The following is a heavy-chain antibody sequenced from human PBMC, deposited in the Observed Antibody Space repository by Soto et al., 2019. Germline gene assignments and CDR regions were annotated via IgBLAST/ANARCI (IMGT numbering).Heavy chain of an antibody. Sequence: QVRVVQSGAEVKKPGASVKVSCKTSGYTFTDYDINWVRQAPRQVLEWMGWVSPDHGNAGYAQQFQGRVTMTSDTSISTVFMELTNLRSEDTAVYYCAVTTGYWGQGTKVTVSS. CDR3: AVTTGY. V-gene: IGHV1-8*01. J-gene: IGHJ4*02. CDR1: GYTFTDYD. D-gene: IGHD4-17*01. CDR2: VSPDHGNA.